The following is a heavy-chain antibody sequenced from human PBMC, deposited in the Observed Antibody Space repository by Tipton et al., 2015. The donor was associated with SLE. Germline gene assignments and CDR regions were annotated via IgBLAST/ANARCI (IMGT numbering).Heavy chain of an antibody. J-gene: IGHJ4*02. D-gene: IGHD6-19*01. CDR1: GYTFNAYG. CDR3: ARDDSSDSSVWDALDY. Sequence: QSGAGVKKPGASVKVSCKASGYTFNAYGISWVRQAPGQGLEWVGWISAFNGKTNYAQKLQGRVTVTRDTSTRTVYMELMSLTSDDTAVYYCARDDSSDSSVWDALDYWGQGTLVTVSS. V-gene: IGHV1-18*01. CDR2: ISAFNGKT.